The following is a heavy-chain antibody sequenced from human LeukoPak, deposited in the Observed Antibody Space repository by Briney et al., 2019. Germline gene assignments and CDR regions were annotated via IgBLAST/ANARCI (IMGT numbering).Heavy chain of an antibody. CDR3: ARDRGAGLYYYYYYMDV. Sequence: GASVKVSCKASGYTFTGYYMHWVRQAPGQGLEWMGWINPNSGGTNYAQKFQGRVTMTRDTSISTAYMELSRLRSDDAAVYYCARDRGAGLYYYYYYMDVWGKGTTVTVSS. CDR2: INPNSGGT. D-gene: IGHD1-26*01. V-gene: IGHV1-2*02. J-gene: IGHJ6*03. CDR1: GYTFTGYY.